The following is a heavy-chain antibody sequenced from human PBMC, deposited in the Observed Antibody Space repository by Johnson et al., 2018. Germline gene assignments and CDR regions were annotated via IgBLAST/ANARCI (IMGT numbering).Heavy chain of an antibody. Sequence: VQLVQSGGGLVQPGGSXRLSCAASGLTFINNAMSWVRQAPGKGLEWVSTVSGSGGSTYYADSVKGRFTISRDNYKNTLYLQMNSLRAEDTAVYYCVKGPYYYISGTYLQDWGQGTLVTVSS. CDR3: VKGPYYYISGTYLQD. J-gene: IGHJ1*01. CDR1: GLTFINNA. V-gene: IGHV3-23*04. CDR2: VSGSGGST. D-gene: IGHD3-10*01.